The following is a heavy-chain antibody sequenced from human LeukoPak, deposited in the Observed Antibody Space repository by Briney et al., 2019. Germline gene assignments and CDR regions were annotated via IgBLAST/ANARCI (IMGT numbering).Heavy chain of an antibody. V-gene: IGHV3-7*01. D-gene: IGHD6-6*01. Sequence: PGGSLRLSCAPSGFTFSSYWMSWVRQAPGKGLEWVANIKQEGSEKYYVHSVKGRFTISRDNAKNSLYLQMNSLRAEDTAVYYCASPGSSSDFDYWGQGTLVTVSS. J-gene: IGHJ4*02. CDR3: ASPGSSSDFDY. CDR2: IKQEGSEK. CDR1: GFTFSSYW.